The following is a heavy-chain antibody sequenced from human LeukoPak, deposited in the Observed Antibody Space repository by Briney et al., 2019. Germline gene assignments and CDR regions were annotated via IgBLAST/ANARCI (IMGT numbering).Heavy chain of an antibody. Sequence: SETLSLTCAVYGGSFSGYYWSWIRQPPGKGLEWIGEINHSGSTNYNPSLKSRVTISVDTSKNQFSLKLSSVTAADTAVYYCARFRCQLLGAEESDYWGQGTLVTVSS. D-gene: IGHD2-2*01. CDR1: GGSFSGYY. CDR3: ARFRCQLLGAEESDY. CDR2: INHSGST. J-gene: IGHJ4*02. V-gene: IGHV4-34*01.